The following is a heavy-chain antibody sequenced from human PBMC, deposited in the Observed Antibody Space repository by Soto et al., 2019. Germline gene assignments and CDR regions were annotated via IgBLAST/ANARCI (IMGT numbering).Heavy chain of an antibody. CDR2: ISPLKGNT. V-gene: IGHV1-18*01. D-gene: IGHD6-25*01. Sequence: ASVKVSCKASGYTFTNYVIHWLRQAPGQGLEWMGWISPLKGNTKYAQKVQGRVSVTTDTSTNTVYMELSGLRYDDTALYYCARSGEHPFDFWGQGTLVTVSS. CDR1: GYTFTNYV. J-gene: IGHJ4*02. CDR3: ARSGEHPFDF.